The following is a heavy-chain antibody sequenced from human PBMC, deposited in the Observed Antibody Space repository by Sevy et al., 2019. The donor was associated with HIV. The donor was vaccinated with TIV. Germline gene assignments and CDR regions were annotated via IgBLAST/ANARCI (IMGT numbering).Heavy chain of an antibody. Sequence: GGSLRLSCAASGFTLSSYGMHWVRQAPGKGLEWVAVIRYDGSNKYDADSVKGRFTISRDNSKNTLYLQMNSLRAEDTAVYYCARDRLGITISAEWGGGMDVWGQGTTVTDSS. CDR1: GFTLSSYG. D-gene: IGHD3-3*01. CDR3: ARDRLGITISAEWGGGMDV. J-gene: IGHJ6*02. CDR2: IRYDGSNK. V-gene: IGHV3-33*01.